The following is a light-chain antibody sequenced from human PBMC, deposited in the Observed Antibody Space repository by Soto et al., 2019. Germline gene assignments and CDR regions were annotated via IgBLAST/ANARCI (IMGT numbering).Light chain of an antibody. CDR3: SSYTSSSTYV. V-gene: IGLV2-18*02. CDR2: DVN. J-gene: IGLJ1*01. Sequence: QSALTQPPSVSGSPGQSVAISCTGTSSDVGNSNGVSWYHQPPGTAPKLMIYDVNNRPSGVPDRFSGSKSGNTASLTISGLQAEDESDYYCSSYTSSSTYVFGTGTKLTVL. CDR1: SSDVGNSNG.